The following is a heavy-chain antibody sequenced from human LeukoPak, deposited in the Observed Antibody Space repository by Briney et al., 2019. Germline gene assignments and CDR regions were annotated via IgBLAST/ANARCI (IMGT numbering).Heavy chain of an antibody. CDR2: IRYDGSNK. V-gene: IGHV3-30*02. CDR3: AKVFGYSSGELIDY. Sequence: GESLRLSCAASGFTFSTYNMNWVRWAPGRGLEWVAFIRYDGSNKYYADSVKGRFTISRDNSKNTLYLQMNSLRAEDTAVYYCAKVFGYSSGELIDYWGQGTLVTVSS. CDR1: GFTFSTYN. J-gene: IGHJ4*02. D-gene: IGHD6-19*01.